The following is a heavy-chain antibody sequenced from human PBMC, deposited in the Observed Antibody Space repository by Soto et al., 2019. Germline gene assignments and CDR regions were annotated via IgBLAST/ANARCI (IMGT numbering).Heavy chain of an antibody. CDR3: AKDRGYSGYDNWFDS. V-gene: IGHV3-23*01. CDR1: GLTFSNYA. D-gene: IGHD5-12*01. J-gene: IGHJ5*01. CDR2: ISGSGGTT. Sequence: GGSLRLSCAASGLTFSNYAMSWVRQAPGKGLEWVSAISGSGGTTYYADSVKGRFTISRDNSENTLYLQMNSLRAEDTAVYYCAKDRGYSGYDNWFDSWGQGQWSPSPQ.